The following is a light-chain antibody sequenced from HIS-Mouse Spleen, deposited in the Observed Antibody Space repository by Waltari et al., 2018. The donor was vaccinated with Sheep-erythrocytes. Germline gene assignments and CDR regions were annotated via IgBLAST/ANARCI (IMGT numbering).Light chain of an antibody. Sequence: QSALTQPRSVSGSPGQSVTISCTGTSSDVGGYNYVSWYQQHPGKAPKLMIYDVSKRPSGGPDRCSGSKSGNTASLTISGLQAEDEADYYCCSYAGCYNHVFATGTKVTVL. J-gene: IGLJ1*01. V-gene: IGLV2-11*01. CDR1: SSDVGGYNY. CDR3: CSYAGCYNHV. CDR2: DVS.